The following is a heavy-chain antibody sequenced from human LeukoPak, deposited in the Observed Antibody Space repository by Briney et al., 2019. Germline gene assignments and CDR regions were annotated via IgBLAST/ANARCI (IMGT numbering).Heavy chain of an antibody. CDR1: GFTLSSYG. J-gene: IGHJ6*04. CDR3: AELGITMIGGV. V-gene: IGHV3-48*04. CDR2: ISSSGSTI. D-gene: IGHD3-10*02. Sequence: GGSLRLSCAASGFTLSSYGMSWVRQAPGKGLEWVSYISSSGSTIYYADSVKGRFTIFRDNAKNSLYLQMNSLRAEDTAVYYCAELGITMIGGVWGKGTTVTISS.